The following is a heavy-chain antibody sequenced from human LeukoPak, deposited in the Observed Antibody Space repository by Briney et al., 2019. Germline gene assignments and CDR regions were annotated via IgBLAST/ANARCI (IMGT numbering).Heavy chain of an antibody. Sequence: QPGGSLRLSCAASGFTVSSNYMSWVRQAPGKGLEWVSVIYSGGSTYYADSVKGRFTISRDNYKNTLYLQMNSLRAEDTAVYYCARDRFLPAAIPTNYYYYYGMDVWGKGTTVTVSS. D-gene: IGHD2-2*02. CDR1: GFTVSSNY. CDR3: ARDRFLPAAIPTNYYYYYGMDV. J-gene: IGHJ6*04. CDR2: IYSGGST. V-gene: IGHV3-53*01.